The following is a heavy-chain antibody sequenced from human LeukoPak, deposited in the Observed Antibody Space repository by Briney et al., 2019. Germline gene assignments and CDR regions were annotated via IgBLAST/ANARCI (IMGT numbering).Heavy chain of an antibody. CDR2: IYYSGST. CDR3: ARDLYPSDDYYGSGCPGGGFQH. D-gene: IGHD3-10*01. V-gene: IGHV4-59*01. Sequence: PSETLSLTCTVSGGSISSYYWSWIRQPPGKGLEWIGYIYYSGSTNYNPSLKSRVTISVDTSKNQFSLKLSSVTAADTAVYYCARDLYPSDDYYGSGCPGGGFQHWGQGTLVTVSS. J-gene: IGHJ1*01. CDR1: GGSISSYY.